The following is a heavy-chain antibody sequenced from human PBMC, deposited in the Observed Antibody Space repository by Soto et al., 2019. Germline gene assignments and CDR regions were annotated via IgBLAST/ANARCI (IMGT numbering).Heavy chain of an antibody. V-gene: IGHV4-31*03. CDR3: ARTMIVVVLFDY. CDR2: IYYSGST. CDR1: GGSISSGGYY. D-gene: IGHD3-22*01. Sequence: SSETLSLTCTVSGGSISSGGYYWSWIRQHPGKGLEWIGYIYYSGSTHYNPSLKSRVTISVDTSKNQFSLKLSSVTAADTAVYYCARTMIVVVLFDYWGQGTLVTVSS. J-gene: IGHJ4*02.